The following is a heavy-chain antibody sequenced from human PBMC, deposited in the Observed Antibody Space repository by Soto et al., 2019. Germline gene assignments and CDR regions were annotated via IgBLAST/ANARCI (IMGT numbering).Heavy chain of an antibody. J-gene: IGHJ6*03. D-gene: IGHD4-4*01. Sequence: ASALSLTCTSSDSSISSYYWRWSRQPPQKRLWRVVHIYYSGSTNYNPYLKSRVTISVDTSKNQFSLKLSTVTADDTAVYYCARVAPDYSNYLVGYYYYYYMDVWGKGTTVTVSS. CDR2: IYYSGST. V-gene: IGHV4-59*01. CDR1: DSSISSYY. CDR3: ARVAPDYSNYLVGYYYYYYMDV.